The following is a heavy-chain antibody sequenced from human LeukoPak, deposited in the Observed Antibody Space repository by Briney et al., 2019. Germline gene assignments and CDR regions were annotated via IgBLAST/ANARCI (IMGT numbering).Heavy chain of an antibody. Sequence: GESLKISCKGSGCSFTSYWIGWVRQMPGIGLEWMGIIYPDDSGTRYSPSFQGQVTISADKSISTAYLQWSSLKASDTAMYYCARLEGAATKFDYWGQGTLVTVSS. CDR2: IYPDDSGT. CDR1: GCSFTSYW. V-gene: IGHV5-51*01. CDR3: ARLEGAATKFDY. J-gene: IGHJ4*02. D-gene: IGHD3-16*01.